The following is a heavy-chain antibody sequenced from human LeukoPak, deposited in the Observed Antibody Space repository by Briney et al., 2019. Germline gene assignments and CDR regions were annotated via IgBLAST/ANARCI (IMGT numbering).Heavy chain of an antibody. J-gene: IGHJ5*02. CDR2: IRYDGSNK. Sequence: GGSLRLSCAASGLTFSSYGMHWVRQAPGKGLEWVAFIRYDGSNKYYADSVKGRFTISRDNSKNTLYLQMNSLRAEDTAVYYCAKDWVAATPRWFDPWGQGTLVTVSS. CDR3: AKDWVAATPRWFDP. D-gene: IGHD2-15*01. CDR1: GLTFSSYG. V-gene: IGHV3-30*02.